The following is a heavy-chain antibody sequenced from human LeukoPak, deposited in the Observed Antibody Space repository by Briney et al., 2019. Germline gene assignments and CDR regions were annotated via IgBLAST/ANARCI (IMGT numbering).Heavy chain of an antibody. CDR2: ISSSSDYT. CDR3: ARPPYSSSWDPGWFDP. V-gene: IGHV3-11*06. Sequence: GGSLRLSCVASRFTFSDYYMSWIRQAPGKGLEWVSYISSSSDYTNYADSVRGRFTISRDNAKNSLYLQMNSLRAEDTAVYYCARPPYSSSWDPGWFDPWGQGTLITVSS. D-gene: IGHD6-13*01. J-gene: IGHJ5*02. CDR1: RFTFSDYY.